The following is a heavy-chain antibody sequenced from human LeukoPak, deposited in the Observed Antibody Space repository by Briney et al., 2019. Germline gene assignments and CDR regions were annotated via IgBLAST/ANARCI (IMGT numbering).Heavy chain of an antibody. CDR2: ITGSGGNT. D-gene: IGHD3-16*01. J-gene: IGHJ4*02. Sequence: GGSLRLSCAASGFTFSSYAMSWVRQAPGKGLEWVSAITGSGGNTYYADSVKGRFTISRDNAKNSLYLQMNSLRAEDTAVYYCARDWVLGRLRLGELILDYWGQGTLVTVSS. CDR3: ARDWVLGRLRLGELILDY. V-gene: IGHV3-23*01. CDR1: GFTFSSYA.